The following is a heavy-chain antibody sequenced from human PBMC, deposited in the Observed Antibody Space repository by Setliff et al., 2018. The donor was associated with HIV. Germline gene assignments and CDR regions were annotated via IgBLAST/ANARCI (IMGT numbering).Heavy chain of an antibody. CDR2: INHSGST. J-gene: IGHJ4*02. Sequence: PSETLSLTCAVYGGSFSGYYWSWIRQPPGKGLELIGEINHSGSTNYNMSLWSRVTISLDASRNQFSLELIPVTAADTAVYYCARGPGTTSMDYWAQGTLLTVSS. CDR1: GGSFSGYY. CDR3: ARGPGTTSMDY. D-gene: IGHD1-26*01. V-gene: IGHV4-34*01.